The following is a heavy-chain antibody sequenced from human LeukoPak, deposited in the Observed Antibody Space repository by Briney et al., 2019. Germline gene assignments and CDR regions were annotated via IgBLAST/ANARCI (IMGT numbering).Heavy chain of an antibody. D-gene: IGHD3-10*01. V-gene: IGHV1-2*02. CDR3: ARDHSYYDTGSYSNVDY. Sequence: ASVKVSCKASGYTFTVYYIHWVRQAPGQGLEWMGWINPNSGGTNYAQKFQGRVTMTRDTSSSTAYMELSRLRSDDTAVYYCARDHSYYDTGSYSNVDYWGQGTLVTVSS. J-gene: IGHJ4*02. CDR1: GYTFTVYY. CDR2: INPNSGGT.